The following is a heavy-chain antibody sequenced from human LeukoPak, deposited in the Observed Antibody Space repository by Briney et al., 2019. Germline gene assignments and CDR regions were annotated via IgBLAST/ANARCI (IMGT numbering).Heavy chain of an antibody. CDR1: GFTFSSYE. CDR2: ISGSSSTI. Sequence: GGSLRLSCAASGFTFSSYEMNWVRQAPGKGLEWVSYISGSSSTIYYADSVKGRFTISRDNAKNTLYLQMNSLRAEDTAVFYCAREYGQNTPHFDYWGQGTLVTVSS. J-gene: IGHJ4*02. CDR3: AREYGQNTPHFDY. D-gene: IGHD2/OR15-2a*01. V-gene: IGHV3-48*03.